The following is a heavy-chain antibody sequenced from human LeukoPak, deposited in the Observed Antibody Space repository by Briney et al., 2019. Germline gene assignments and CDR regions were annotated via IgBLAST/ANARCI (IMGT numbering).Heavy chain of an antibody. J-gene: IGHJ4*02. CDR2: IVVGSGNT. Sequence: GASVRLSCTASGFTFTSSAMQWVRQARGQRLEWVGWIVVGSGNTNYAQTFQERVTITRDIATSTAYMELSSLRSEDTAVYYCAARSGTGGDYWGQGTLVTVSS. CDR3: AARSGTGGDY. D-gene: IGHD2-8*02. CDR1: GFTFTSSA. V-gene: IGHV1-58*02.